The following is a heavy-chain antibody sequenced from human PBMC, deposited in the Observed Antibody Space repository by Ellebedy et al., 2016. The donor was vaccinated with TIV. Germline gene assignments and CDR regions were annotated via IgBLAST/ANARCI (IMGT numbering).Heavy chain of an antibody. J-gene: IGHJ4*02. D-gene: IGHD5-18*01. CDR2: INPSGGST. CDR3: ARLDTAMAAFDY. V-gene: IGHV1-46*01. CDR1: GYTFTSYY. Sequence: ASVKVSXXASGYTFTSYYMHWVRQAPGQGLEWMGIINPSGGSTSYAQKFQGRVTMTRDTSTSTVYMELSSLRSEDTAVYYCARLDTAMAAFDYWGQGTLVTVSS.